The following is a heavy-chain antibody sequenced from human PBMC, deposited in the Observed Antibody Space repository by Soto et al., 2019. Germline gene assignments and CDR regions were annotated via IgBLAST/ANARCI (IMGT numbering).Heavy chain of an antibody. CDR3: ARGVTIFNLGYYYYGMDV. J-gene: IGHJ6*02. CDR2: IYYSGST. CDR1: GGSISSYY. V-gene: IGHV4-59*01. D-gene: IGHD3-9*01. Sequence: SETLSLTCTVSGGSISSYYWSWIRQPPGKGLEWIGYIYYSGSTNYNPSLKSRVTISVDTSKNQFSLKLSSVTAADTAVYYCARGVTIFNLGYYYYGMDVWGQGTTVTVSS.